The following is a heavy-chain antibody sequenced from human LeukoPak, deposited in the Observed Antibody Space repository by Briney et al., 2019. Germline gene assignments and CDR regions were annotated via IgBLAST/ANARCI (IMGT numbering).Heavy chain of an antibody. Sequence: ASVKVSCKASGYTFTSYYMHWVRQAPGQGLEWMGIINPSGGSTSYAQKFQGRVTMTRDTSTSTVYMELSSLRSEDTAVYYCARDRVILWFYYGMDVWGQGTTVTVSS. D-gene: IGHD3-10*01. CDR3: ARDRVILWFYYGMDV. CDR2: INPSGGST. CDR1: GYTFTSYY. V-gene: IGHV1-46*01. J-gene: IGHJ6*02.